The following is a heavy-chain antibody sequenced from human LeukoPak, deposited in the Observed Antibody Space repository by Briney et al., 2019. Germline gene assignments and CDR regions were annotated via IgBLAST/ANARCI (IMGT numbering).Heavy chain of an antibody. CDR2: ISYDGSNK. CDR3: ARDPEYYYDSSGFLDAFDI. Sequence: SGGSLRLSCAASGITFSSYAMHWVRQAPGKGLEWVAVISYDGSNKYYADSVKGRFTISRDNSKNTLYLQMNSLRAEDTAVYYCARDPEYYYDSSGFLDAFDIWGQGTMVTVSS. CDR1: GITFSSYA. D-gene: IGHD3-22*01. V-gene: IGHV3-30*04. J-gene: IGHJ3*02.